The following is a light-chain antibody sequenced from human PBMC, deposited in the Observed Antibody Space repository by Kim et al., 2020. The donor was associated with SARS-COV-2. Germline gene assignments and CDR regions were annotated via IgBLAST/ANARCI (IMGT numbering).Light chain of an antibody. V-gene: IGLV1-44*01. CDR3: ATLDDYLTGFV. CDR1: RPNIEING. Sequence: GQGVTIACSGRRPNIEINGVNWYQQPPGTAPKLLIYDSKQRPSGVPDRFSGSKSGTSASLAISGLQSEDEADYFCATLDDYLTGFVLGTGTQLTVL. CDR2: DSK. J-gene: IGLJ1*01.